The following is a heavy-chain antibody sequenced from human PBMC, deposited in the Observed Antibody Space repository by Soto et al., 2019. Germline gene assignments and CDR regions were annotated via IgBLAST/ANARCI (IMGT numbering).Heavy chain of an antibody. CDR3: ARATIFGVVYDVFDI. CDR2: MFCSGTT. D-gene: IGHD3-3*01. CDR1: GGSFSSGGYY. V-gene: IGHV4-31*03. J-gene: IGHJ3*02. Sequence: QVQLQESGPGLIKPSQTLSLTCTVSGGSFSSGGYYWSWIRQHPGKGLEWIAYMFCSGTTYYNPSLKSRVTLSMDTSKNQFSLKLRSLTAADTAAYYCARATIFGVVYDVFDIWGQGTLVTVSS.